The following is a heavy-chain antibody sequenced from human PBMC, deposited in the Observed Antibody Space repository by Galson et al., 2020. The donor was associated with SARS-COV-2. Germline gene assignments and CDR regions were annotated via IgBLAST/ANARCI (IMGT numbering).Heavy chain of an antibody. D-gene: IGHD6-19*01. CDR2: VYNTGST. Sequence: SETLSLTCTVSGGSIRSSNYYWGWIRQPPGKGLEWIGSVYNTGSTHYSPSLQSRLTISVDTSKNQFSLILSSVTAADTAMDYCARDATSSGWYNWFDPWGQGSLVTVSS. V-gene: IGHV4-39*07. J-gene: IGHJ5*02. CDR1: GGSIRSSNYY. CDR3: ARDATSSGWYNWFDP.